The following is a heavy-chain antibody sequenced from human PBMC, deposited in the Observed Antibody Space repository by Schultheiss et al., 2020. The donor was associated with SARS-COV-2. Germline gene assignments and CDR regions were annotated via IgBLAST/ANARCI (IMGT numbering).Heavy chain of an antibody. D-gene: IGHD3-10*01. CDR3: ATGSGSPVGDY. Sequence: SVKVSCKASGYTFTSYGISWVRQAPGQGLEWMGYILPMFDTLNYAQKFQGRVTITADESTSTAYMELSSLRSDDTAVYYCATGSGSPVGDYWGQGTLVTVSS. J-gene: IGHJ4*02. CDR1: GYTFTSYG. CDR2: ILPMFDTL. V-gene: IGHV1-69*13.